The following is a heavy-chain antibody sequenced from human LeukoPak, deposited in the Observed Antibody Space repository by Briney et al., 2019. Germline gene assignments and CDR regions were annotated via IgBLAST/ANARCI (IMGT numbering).Heavy chain of an antibody. V-gene: IGHV4-31*03. J-gene: IGHJ4*02. Sequence: PSETLSLTCTVSGGSISSGGYYWSWIRQHPGKGLGWIGYIYYSGSTYYNPSLKSRVTISVDTSKNQFSLKLSSVTAADTAVYYCARQNLLRDFDYWGQGTLVTVSS. CDR3: ARQNLLRDFDY. CDR2: IYYSGST. CDR1: GGSISSGGYY. D-gene: IGHD3-22*01.